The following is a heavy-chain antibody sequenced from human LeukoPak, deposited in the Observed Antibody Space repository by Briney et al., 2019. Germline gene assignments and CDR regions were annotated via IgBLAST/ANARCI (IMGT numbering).Heavy chain of an antibody. Sequence: SETLCLTCTVSGGSISSCYWSWIRQPAGKGLEWIGRIYTSGSTNYNPSLKSRVTMSVDTSKNQFSLKLSSLTAADTAVYYCARDYYDSSGYYYYYYYAMDVWGQGTSVTVSS. CDR3: ARDYYDSSGYYYYYYYAMDV. CDR1: GGSISSCY. V-gene: IGHV4-4*07. CDR2: IYTSGST. J-gene: IGHJ6*02. D-gene: IGHD3-22*01.